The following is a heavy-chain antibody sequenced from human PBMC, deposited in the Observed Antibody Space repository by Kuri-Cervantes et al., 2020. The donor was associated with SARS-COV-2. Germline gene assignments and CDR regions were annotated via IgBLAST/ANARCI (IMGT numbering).Heavy chain of an antibody. CDR1: GYTFTGYY. CDR3: ARDLMTTVTTGAFDI. J-gene: IGHJ3*02. V-gene: IGHV1-2*02. D-gene: IGHD4-17*01. Sequence: GGSLRLSCKASGYTFTGYYMHWVRQAPGQGLEWMGWINPNSGGTNYAQKFQGRVTMTRDTSISTAYMELSRLRSDDTAVYYCARDLMTTVTTGAFDIWGQGTMVTVSS. CDR2: INPNSGGT.